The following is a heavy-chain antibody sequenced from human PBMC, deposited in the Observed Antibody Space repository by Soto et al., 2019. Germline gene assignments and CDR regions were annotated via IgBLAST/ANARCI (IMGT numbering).Heavy chain of an antibody. D-gene: IGHD2-15*01. CDR1: GFTFSSYD. J-gene: IGHJ4*02. V-gene: IGHV3-13*01. Sequence: SLRLSCAASGFTFSSYDLHLVRQATGKGLEWVSAIGTAGDTYYPGSVKGRFTISRENAKNSLYLQMNSLRAEDTAVYYCARVDCSGGSCRQFDYWGQGTLVTVSS. CDR2: IGTAGDT. CDR3: ARVDCSGGSCRQFDY.